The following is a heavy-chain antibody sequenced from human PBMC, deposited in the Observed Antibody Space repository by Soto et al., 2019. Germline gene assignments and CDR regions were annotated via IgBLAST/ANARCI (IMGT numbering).Heavy chain of an antibody. V-gene: IGHV1-69*13. CDR1: GGTFSSYA. CDR2: IIPIFGTA. CDR3: ARAITMIVVVTGGFDP. D-gene: IGHD3-22*01. J-gene: IGHJ5*02. Sequence: ASVNVSCKASGGTFSSYAISWVRQAPGQGLEWMGGIIPIFGTANYAQKFQGRVTITADESTSTAYMELSSLRSEDTAVYYCARAITMIVVVTGGFDPWGQATLVTVSS.